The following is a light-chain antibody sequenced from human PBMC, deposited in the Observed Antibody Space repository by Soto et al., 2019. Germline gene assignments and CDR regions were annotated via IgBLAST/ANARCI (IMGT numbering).Light chain of an antibody. CDR2: GAS. Sequence: EIVMTKSPATLSVSPGERATLSCRAGQSVSSNLAWYQQKPGQAPRLLIYGASTRATGIPARFSGSGSGTEFTLTISSLQSEDFAVYYCQQYNNWPPVTFGQGTTVDIK. CDR1: QSVSSN. V-gene: IGKV3-15*01. J-gene: IGKJ1*01. CDR3: QQYNNWPPVT.